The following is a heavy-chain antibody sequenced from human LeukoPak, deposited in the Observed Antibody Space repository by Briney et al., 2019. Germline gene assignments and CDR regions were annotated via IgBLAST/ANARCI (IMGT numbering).Heavy chain of an antibody. CDR1: GYTFTGQD. D-gene: IGHD3-10*01. V-gene: IGHV1-2*02. Sequence: GASVTVSCTASGYTFTGQDMHWVRQAPGQGLEWMGWINPNSGGTKYTEKFQGRVTMTRDTSISTAYMELSKLRSDDTALYFCARGFGNNWLDPWGQGTLVTVSS. CDR3: ARGFGNNWLDP. CDR2: INPNSGGT. J-gene: IGHJ5*02.